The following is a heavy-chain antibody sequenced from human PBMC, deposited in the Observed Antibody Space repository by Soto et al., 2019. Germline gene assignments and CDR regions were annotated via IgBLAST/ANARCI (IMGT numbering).Heavy chain of an antibody. V-gene: IGHV3-30*18. J-gene: IGHJ4*02. CDR1: GFTFRTYG. CDR3: ANENYDSPAVYHFDS. CDR2: ITYDGINK. Sequence: QVQLVESGGGVVQPGKSLRLSCAASGFTFRTYGMHWVRQAPGKGLEWVAVITYDGINKYYADSVKGRFTISRDNSKNTLYLQMNSLRPEDTAVYYCANENYDSPAVYHFDSWGQGTLVTVSS. D-gene: IGHD3-10*01.